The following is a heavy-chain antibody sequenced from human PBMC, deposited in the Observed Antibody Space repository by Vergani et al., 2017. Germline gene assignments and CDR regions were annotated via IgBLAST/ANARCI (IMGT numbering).Heavy chain of an antibody. CDR1: GYTFTGYY. J-gene: IGHJ5*02. Sequence: QVQLVQSGAEVKKPGASVKVSCKASGYTFTGYYMHWVRQAPGQGLEWMGWINPNSGGTNYAQKFQGRVTMTRDTSISTAYMELSRLRSDDTAVYYCAREPEGAAAVRWFDPWGQGTLVTVSS. CDR3: AREPEGAAAVRWFDP. D-gene: IGHD6-13*01. V-gene: IGHV1-2*02. CDR2: INPNSGGT.